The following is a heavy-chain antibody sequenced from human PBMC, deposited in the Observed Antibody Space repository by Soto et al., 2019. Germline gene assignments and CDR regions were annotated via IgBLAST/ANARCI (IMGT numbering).Heavy chain of an antibody. J-gene: IGHJ6*02. CDR3: ARDLSLGKTFFGVVNYGMDV. D-gene: IGHD3-3*01. Sequence: SETLSLTCTVSGGSISSYYWSWIRQPPGKGLEWIGYIYYSGSTNYNPSLKSRVTISVDTSKNQFSLKLSSVTAADTAVYYCARDLSLGKTFFGVVNYGMDVWGQGTTVTVSS. CDR2: IYYSGST. V-gene: IGHV4-59*01. CDR1: GGSISSYY.